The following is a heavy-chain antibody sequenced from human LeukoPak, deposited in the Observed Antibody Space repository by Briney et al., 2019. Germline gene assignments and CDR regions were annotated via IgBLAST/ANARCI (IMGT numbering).Heavy chain of an antibody. CDR2: ISYDGSNK. CDR3: ARESGSSPAFDY. J-gene: IGHJ4*02. D-gene: IGHD6-6*01. Sequence: GGSLRLSCAASGFTFSSYGMSWVRQAPGKGLEWVAVISYDGSNKYYADSVKGRFTISRDNSKNTLYLQMNSLRAEDTAVYYCARESGSSPAFDYWGQGTLVTVSS. CDR1: GFTFSSYG. V-gene: IGHV3-30*03.